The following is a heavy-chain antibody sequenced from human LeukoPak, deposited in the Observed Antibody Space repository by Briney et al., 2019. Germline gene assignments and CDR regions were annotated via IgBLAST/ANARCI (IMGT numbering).Heavy chain of an antibody. CDR3: ARRGVVVPAAMHDAFDI. V-gene: IGHV4-39*01. D-gene: IGHD2-2*01. Sequence: PSETLSLTCTVSGGPISSSSYYWGWIRQPPGKGLEWIGSIYYSGSTYYNPSLKSRVTISVDTSKNQFSLKLSSVTAADTAVYYCARRGVVVPAAMHDAFDIWGQGTMVTVSS. CDR1: GGPISSSSYY. CDR2: IYYSGST. J-gene: IGHJ3*02.